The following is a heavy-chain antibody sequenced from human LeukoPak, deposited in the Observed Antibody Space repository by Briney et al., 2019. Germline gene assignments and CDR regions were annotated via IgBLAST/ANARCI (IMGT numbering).Heavy chain of an antibody. D-gene: IGHD2-15*01. CDR2: INPNSGGT. Sequence: ASVKVSCKASGYTFTGYYMHWVRQAPGQGLGWMGWINPNSGGTNYAQKFQGRVTMTRDTSISTAYMELSRLRSDDTAVYYCARGVVGNIVVVVAATGWFDPWGQGTLVTVSS. CDR3: ARGVVGNIVVVVAATGWFDP. V-gene: IGHV1-2*02. J-gene: IGHJ5*02. CDR1: GYTFTGYY.